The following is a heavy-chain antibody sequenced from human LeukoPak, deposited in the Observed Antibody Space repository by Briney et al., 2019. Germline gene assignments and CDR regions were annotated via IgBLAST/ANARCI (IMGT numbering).Heavy chain of an antibody. CDR3: ARDPRLDYYYGMDV. J-gene: IGHJ6*02. V-gene: IGHV1-69*13. CDR1: GGTFSSYA. CDR2: IIPIFGTA. D-gene: IGHD2-21*01. Sequence: SVTVSFKASGGTFSSYAISWVRQAPGQGLEWMGGIIPIFGTANYAQKFQGRVTITADESTSTAYMELSSLRSEDTAVYYCARDPRLDYYYGMDVWGQGTTVTVSS.